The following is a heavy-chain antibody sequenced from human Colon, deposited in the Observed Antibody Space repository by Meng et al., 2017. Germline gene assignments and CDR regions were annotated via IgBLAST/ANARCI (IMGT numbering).Heavy chain of an antibody. V-gene: IGHV3-74*01. D-gene: IGHD4-17*01. CDR2: ISGDGGSV. CDR1: GFSLRSSW. CDR3: ASLSPPVTEKWIDP. J-gene: IGHJ5*02. Sequence: GESLKIPCAASGFSLRSSWMNWVRQVPGKGLEWISRISGDGGSVSYADSVKGRFSISRDNTKNTLYLQMNDLRVEDTAVYYCASLSPPVTEKWIDPWGQGTLVTVSS.